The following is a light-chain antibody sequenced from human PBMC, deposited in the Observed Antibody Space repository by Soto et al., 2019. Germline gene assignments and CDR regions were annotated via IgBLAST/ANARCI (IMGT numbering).Light chain of an antibody. CDR1: KLGDKY. V-gene: IGLV3-1*01. Sequence: SSELTQPPSVSVSPGQTASITCSGDKLGDKYACWYQQKPGQSPVLVIYQDSKRPSGIPERFSGSNSGNTATLTISGTQAMDEADYYCQAWDSSPGVFGGGTKLTVL. J-gene: IGLJ3*02. CDR2: QDS. CDR3: QAWDSSPGV.